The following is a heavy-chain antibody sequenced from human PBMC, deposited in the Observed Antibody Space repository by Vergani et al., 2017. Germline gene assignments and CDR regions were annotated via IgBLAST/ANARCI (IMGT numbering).Heavy chain of an antibody. CDR2: IQFDGSNQ. CDR3: AKHFRGWSIDY. V-gene: IGHV3-30*02. J-gene: IGHJ4*02. CDR1: GFTLSNYD. D-gene: IGHD3-3*01. Sequence: QVQLVESGGGVVQRGGSPRLSCATSGFTLSNYDMQWIRQGPGKGLEFVAFIQFDGSNQYYADSVKGRFTLSRDFSKNTLYLQMNSLRTDDTATYYCAKHFRGWSIDYWGQGTQVIVSS.